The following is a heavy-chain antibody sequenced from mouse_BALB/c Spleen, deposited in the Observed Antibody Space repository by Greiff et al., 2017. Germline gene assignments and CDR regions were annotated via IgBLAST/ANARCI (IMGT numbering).Heavy chain of an antibody. CDR1: GYTFTSYV. D-gene: IGHD1-1*02. CDR3: ARGHGPWFAY. V-gene: IGHV1-80*01. J-gene: IGHJ3*01. CDR2: IYPGDGDT. Sequence: QVQLKQSGPELVKPGASVKMSCKASGYTFTSYVMHWVKQKPGQGLEWIGQIYPGDGDTNYNGKFKGKATLTADKSSSTAYMQLSSLTSEDSAVYFCARGHGPWFAYWGQGTLVTVSA.